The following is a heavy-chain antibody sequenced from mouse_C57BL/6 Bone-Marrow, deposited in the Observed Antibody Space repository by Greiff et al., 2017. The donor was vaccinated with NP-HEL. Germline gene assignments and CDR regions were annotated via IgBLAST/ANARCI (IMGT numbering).Heavy chain of an antibody. V-gene: IGHV5-12*01. CDR1: GFTFSDYY. J-gene: IGHJ3*01. D-gene: IGHD1-1*01. Sequence: EVMLVESGGGLVQPGGSLKLSCAASGFTFSDYYMYWVRQTPEKRLEWVAYISNGGGSTYYPDTVKGRFTISRDNAKNTLYLQMSRLKSEDTAMYYCARRNYGSSLFAYWGQGTLVTVSA. CDR2: ISNGGGST. CDR3: ARRNYGSSLFAY.